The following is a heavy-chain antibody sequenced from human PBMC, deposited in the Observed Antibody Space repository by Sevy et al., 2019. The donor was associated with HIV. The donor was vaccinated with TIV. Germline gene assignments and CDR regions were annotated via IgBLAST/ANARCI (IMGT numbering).Heavy chain of an antibody. D-gene: IGHD1-26*01. CDR3: ANAYCGSYSHSYLYALDV. CDR2: ISHDGINE. Sequence: YLRLSCIGSGFSFSYYGIHWVRQSPGKGLDWVALISHDGINEYYADSVKGRFTISRDNSKNTVYLEMNSLRNEDTAIYFCANAYCGSYSHSYLYALDVWGQGTTVFVSS. V-gene: IGHV3-30*18. CDR1: GFSFSYYG. J-gene: IGHJ6*02.